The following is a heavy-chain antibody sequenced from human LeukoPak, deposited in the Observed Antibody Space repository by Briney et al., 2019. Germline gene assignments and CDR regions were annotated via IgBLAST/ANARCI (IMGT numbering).Heavy chain of an antibody. Sequence: SETLSLTCTVSGASISSGGYYWNSIRQPPGKGLEWIGYIYYSRSTSYSLSLKSRLTISVDTSKNQFSLKLSSVTAADTAVYYCARDGYNSGYFDYWGQGTLVTVSS. CDR3: ARDGYNSGYFDY. CDR1: GASISSGGYY. V-gene: IGHV4-30-4*01. D-gene: IGHD5-24*01. CDR2: IYYSRST. J-gene: IGHJ4*02.